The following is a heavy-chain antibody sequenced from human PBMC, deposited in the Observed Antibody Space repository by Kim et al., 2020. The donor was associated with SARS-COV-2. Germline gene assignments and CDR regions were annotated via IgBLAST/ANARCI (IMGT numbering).Heavy chain of an antibody. CDR2: INHSGST. Sequence: SETLSLTCAVYGGSFSGYYWSWIRQPPGKGLEWIGEINHSGSTKYNPSLKSRVTISVDTSKNQFSLKLSSVTAADTAVYYCAREGGLPAAAHIVVVTARGSFDYWGQGTLVTVSS. CDR3: AREGGLPAAAHIVVVTARGSFDY. CDR1: GGSFSGYY. J-gene: IGHJ4*02. V-gene: IGHV4-34*01. D-gene: IGHD2-21*02.